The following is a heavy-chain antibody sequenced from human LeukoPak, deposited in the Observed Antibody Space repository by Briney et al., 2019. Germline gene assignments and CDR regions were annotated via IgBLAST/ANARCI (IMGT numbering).Heavy chain of an antibody. CDR3: AQGQRSQLLSMPTVRVLDI. J-gene: IGHJ3*02. CDR2: ISYDGSNK. D-gene: IGHD2/OR15-2a*01. CDR1: GFTFSSYT. V-gene: IGHV3-30-3*01. Sequence: PGRSLRLSCAASGFTFSSYTMHWVRQAPGRGLEWVAVISYDGSNKYYADSVRGRFTISRDNSKNTLYLQMNSLTAEHTAVYYCAQGQRSQLLSMPTVRVLDIWGQGTMVTVSS.